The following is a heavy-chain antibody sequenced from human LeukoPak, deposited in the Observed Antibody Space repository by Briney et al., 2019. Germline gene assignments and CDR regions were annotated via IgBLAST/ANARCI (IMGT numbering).Heavy chain of an antibody. Sequence: PSQTLSLTCTVSGGSISSGSYYWSWIRQPAGKGLEWIGRIYTSGSTNYNPSLKSRVAISVDTSKNQFSLKLSSVTAADTAVYYCARAYFDLWGRGTLVTVSS. J-gene: IGHJ2*01. CDR3: ARAYFDL. V-gene: IGHV4-61*02. CDR2: IYTSGST. CDR1: GGSISSGSYY.